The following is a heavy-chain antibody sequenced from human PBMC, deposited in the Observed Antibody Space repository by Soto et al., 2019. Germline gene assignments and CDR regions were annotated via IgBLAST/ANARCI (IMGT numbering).Heavy chain of an antibody. CDR2: MYYSGTT. J-gene: IGHJ4*02. CDR3: ARDKITGLFDY. CDR1: GGSISSSSYF. D-gene: IGHD2-8*02. Sequence: SETLSLTCTVSGGSISSSSYFWGWIRQPPGKGLEWIGSMYYSGTTYYNPSLKSRVTISVDTSKNQFSLKLTSVTAADTAVYYCARDKITGLFDYWGQGTLVT. V-gene: IGHV4-39*07.